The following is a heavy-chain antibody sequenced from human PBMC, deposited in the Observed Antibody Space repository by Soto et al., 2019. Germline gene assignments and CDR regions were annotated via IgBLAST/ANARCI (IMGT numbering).Heavy chain of an antibody. J-gene: IGHJ4*02. Sequence: TLCLSKSVLGGNIRSHYWSWIMKTTRKGLEWIGYIYYSGSTNYNPSLKSRVTISVDTSKNQFSLKLSSVTAADTAVYYCARHLRYCSGGSCYPGPNFDYWGQGTLVTVSS. V-gene: IGHV4-59*08. CDR1: GGNIRSHY. CDR2: IYYSGST. D-gene: IGHD2-15*01. CDR3: ARHLRYCSGGSCYPGPNFDY.